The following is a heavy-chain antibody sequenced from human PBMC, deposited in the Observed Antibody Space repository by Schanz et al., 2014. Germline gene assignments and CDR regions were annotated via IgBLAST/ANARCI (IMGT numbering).Heavy chain of an antibody. CDR1: GGTFSSDT. J-gene: IGHJ6*02. CDR2: IVPIAGIT. Sequence: QVQLVQSGAEVKKPGSSVKVSCTASGGTFSSDTFSWVRQAPGQGLEWMGRIVPIAGITNYAQKFQGRVTITADKSTSTASMELSSLRSEDTAVYYCARGPSQGYSYGHNIGAYYYGMDVWGQGTTDTVSS. D-gene: IGHD5-18*01. V-gene: IGHV1-69*02. CDR3: ARGPSQGYSYGHNIGAYYYGMDV.